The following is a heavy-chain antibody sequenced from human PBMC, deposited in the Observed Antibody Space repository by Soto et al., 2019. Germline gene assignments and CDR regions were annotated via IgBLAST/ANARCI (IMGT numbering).Heavy chain of an antibody. CDR3: AKAKFYYDSSPYDS. V-gene: IGHV3-43*02. D-gene: IGHD3-22*01. Sequence: VQMVESGGGVVHPGGSLRLSCAVSGFTFADYAVHWVRQSAGKGLEWVSFINADGSEKYYADSVRGRFTISRDNSKDSFYLQMNSLRLEDTAMYYYAKAKFYYDSSPYDSWGQGTLVTVSS. CDR1: GFTFADYA. J-gene: IGHJ4*02. CDR2: INADGSEK.